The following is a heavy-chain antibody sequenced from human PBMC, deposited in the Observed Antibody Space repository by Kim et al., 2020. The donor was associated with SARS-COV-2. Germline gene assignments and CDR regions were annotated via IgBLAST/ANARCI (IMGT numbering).Heavy chain of an antibody. D-gene: IGHD4-17*01. Sequence: SETLSLTCAVYGGSFSGYYWSWIRQPPGKGLEWIGEINHSGSTNYNPSLKSRVTISVDTSKNQFSLKLSSVTAADTAVYYCARGLRRRGFDYWGQGTLVT. V-gene: IGHV4-34*01. CDR1: GGSFSGYY. J-gene: IGHJ4*02. CDR2: INHSGST. CDR3: ARGLRRRGFDY.